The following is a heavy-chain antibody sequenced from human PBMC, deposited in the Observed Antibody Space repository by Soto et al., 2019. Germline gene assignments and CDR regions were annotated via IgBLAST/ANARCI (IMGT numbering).Heavy chain of an antibody. V-gene: IGHV4-59*01. CDR2: VYYSGST. CDR1: GGSIIIYY. Sequence: SETLSLTCTVSGGSIIIYYWSWIRQPPGKGLEWIGYVYYSGSTNYNPSLKSRVTISVDTSKNQFSLKLNSVTAADTAVYYCARDRYDFWSGTLDYWGQGTLVTVSS. D-gene: IGHD3-3*01. J-gene: IGHJ4*02. CDR3: ARDRYDFWSGTLDY.